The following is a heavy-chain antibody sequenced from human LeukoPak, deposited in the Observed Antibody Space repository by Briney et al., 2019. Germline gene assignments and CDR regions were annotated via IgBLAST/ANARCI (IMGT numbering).Heavy chain of an antibody. D-gene: IGHD4-17*01. CDR1: GFTFSYYG. CDR2: TSYDGSNK. CDR3: AKEDGDMGDAFDI. J-gene: IGHJ3*02. V-gene: IGHV3-30*18. Sequence: GRSLRLSCAASGFTFSYYGMHWVRQAPGKGLEWVAVTSYDGSNKHYADSVKGRFTISRDNSKNTLYLQMNSQRAEDTAVYYCAKEDGDMGDAFDIWGQGTMVTVSS.